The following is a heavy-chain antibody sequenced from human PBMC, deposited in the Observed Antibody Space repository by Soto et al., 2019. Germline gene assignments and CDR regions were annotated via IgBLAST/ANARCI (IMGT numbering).Heavy chain of an antibody. D-gene: IGHD3-9*01. Sequence: SVKVSCKASGGTFSSYAISWVRQAPGQGPEWMGGIIPIFGTANYAQKFQGRVTITADESTSTAYMELSSLRSEDTAVYYCARTYDTTGPIDYWGQGTLVTVSS. CDR3: ARTYDTTGPIDY. CDR1: GGTFSSYA. CDR2: IIPIFGTA. J-gene: IGHJ4*02. V-gene: IGHV1-69*13.